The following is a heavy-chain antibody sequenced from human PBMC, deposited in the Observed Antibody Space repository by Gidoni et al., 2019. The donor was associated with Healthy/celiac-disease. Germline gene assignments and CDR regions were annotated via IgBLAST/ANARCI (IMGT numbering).Heavy chain of an antibody. Sequence: QVQLQQWGAGLLKPSETLSLTCAVYGGSFSGYYWSWIRQPPGKGLEWIGEINHSGSTNYNPSLKSRVTISVDTSKNQFSLKLSSVTAADTAVYYCARGYYDFWSGYSPLDYWGQGTLVTVSS. CDR1: GGSFSGYY. J-gene: IGHJ4*02. V-gene: IGHV4-34*01. CDR3: ARGYYDFWSGYSPLDY. CDR2: INHSGST. D-gene: IGHD3-3*01.